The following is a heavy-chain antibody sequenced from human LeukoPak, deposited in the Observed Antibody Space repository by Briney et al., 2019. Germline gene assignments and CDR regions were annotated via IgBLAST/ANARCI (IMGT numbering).Heavy chain of an antibody. V-gene: IGHV3-30*04. D-gene: IGHD5-12*01. CDR2: ISYDGSNK. J-gene: IGHJ4*02. Sequence: PGRSLRLSCAASGFTFSSYAMHWVRQAPGKGLEWVAVISYDGSNKYYADSVKGRLTISRDNSKNTLYLQMNSLRAEDTAVYYCAREISGYDDYYFDYWGQGTLVTVSS. CDR3: AREISGYDDYYFDY. CDR1: GFTFSSYA.